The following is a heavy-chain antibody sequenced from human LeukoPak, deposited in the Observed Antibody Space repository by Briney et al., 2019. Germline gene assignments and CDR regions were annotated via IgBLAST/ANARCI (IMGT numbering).Heavy chain of an antibody. V-gene: IGHV3-49*04. J-gene: IGHJ4*02. Sequence: GLSLRLSCTASGFTFRDYAMSWVRQAPGKGLEWVGFIRSKAYGGTTEYAASVKGRFTISKDDSKSIAYLQMNSLKTEDTAVYYCTRGGYGDYGFDYWGQGTLVTVSS. CDR2: IRSKAYGGTT. D-gene: IGHD4-17*01. CDR1: GFTFRDYA. CDR3: TRGGYGDYGFDY.